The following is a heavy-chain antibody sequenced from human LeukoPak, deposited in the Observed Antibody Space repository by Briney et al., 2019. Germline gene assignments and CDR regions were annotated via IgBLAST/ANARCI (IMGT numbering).Heavy chain of an antibody. V-gene: IGHV4-59*01. D-gene: IGHD6-13*01. CDR2: IYYSGST. Sequence: SETLSPTCTVSGGSISSYYWSWLRQPPGKGLEWIGYIYYSGSTNYNPSLKSRVTISVDTSKNQFSLKLSSVTAADTAVYYCARVYSSSWYAFDYWGQGTLVTVSS. J-gene: IGHJ4*02. CDR3: ARVYSSSWYAFDY. CDR1: GGSISSYY.